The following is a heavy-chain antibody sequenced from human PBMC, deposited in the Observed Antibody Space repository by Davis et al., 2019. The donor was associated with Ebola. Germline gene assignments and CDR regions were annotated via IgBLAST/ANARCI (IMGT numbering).Heavy chain of an antibody. CDR2: ISSSSSYI. Sequence: GGSLRLSCAASGFTFSSYSMNWVRQAPGKGLEWVSSISSSSSYIYYADSVKGRFTISRDNAKNSLYLQMNSLRAEDTAVYYCARDYYDSSGYYQNWFDPWGQGTLVTVSS. D-gene: IGHD3-22*01. CDR1: GFTFSSYS. J-gene: IGHJ5*02. CDR3: ARDYYDSSGYYQNWFDP. V-gene: IGHV3-21*01.